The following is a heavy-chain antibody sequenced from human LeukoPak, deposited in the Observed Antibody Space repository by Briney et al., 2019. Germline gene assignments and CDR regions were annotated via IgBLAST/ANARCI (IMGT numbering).Heavy chain of an antibody. V-gene: IGHV1-2*02. D-gene: IGHD1-1*01. CDR1: GYTFTSYY. Sequence: ASVKVSCKASGYTFTSYYLYWVRQAPGQGLEWMGWINPNSGGTNYAQKFQGRVTMTRDTSISTAYMELSRLRSDDTAVYYCARGGKGTTALNWFDPWGQGTLVTVSS. J-gene: IGHJ5*02. CDR3: ARGGKGTTALNWFDP. CDR2: INPNSGGT.